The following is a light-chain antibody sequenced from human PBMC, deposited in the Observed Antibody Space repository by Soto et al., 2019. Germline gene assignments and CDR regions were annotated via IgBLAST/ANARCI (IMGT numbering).Light chain of an antibody. CDR2: DVS. J-gene: IGLJ2*01. CDR3: SSYTSSTTLE. CDR1: SSDVGGYNY. V-gene: IGLV2-14*01. Sequence: QSALTQPASVSGSPGQSITISCTGTSSDVGGYNYVSWYQQYPGKAPKLMIYDVSNRPSGVSNRFSGSKSGYTASLTISGLQAEDEAEYYCSSYTSSTTLEFGGGTKLTVL.